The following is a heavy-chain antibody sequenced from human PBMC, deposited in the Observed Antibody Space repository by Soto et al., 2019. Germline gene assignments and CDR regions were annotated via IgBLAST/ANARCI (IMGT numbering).Heavy chain of an antibody. CDR1: GFTFSNAW. CDR2: IKSKTDGGTT. Sequence: GVLRLSCAASGFTFSNAWINWVRQAPGKGLEWVGRIKSKTDGGTTDFAAPVKGRFAISRDDSKDMVYLQMNSLKTEDTGIYYSTKDSYSTMIVVRFGYWGHGTLVNVSS. CDR3: TKDSYSTMIVVRFGY. V-gene: IGHV3-15*07. J-gene: IGHJ4*01. D-gene: IGHD3-22*01.